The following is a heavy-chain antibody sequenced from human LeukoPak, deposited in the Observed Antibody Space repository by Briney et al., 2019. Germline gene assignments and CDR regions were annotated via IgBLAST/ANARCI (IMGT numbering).Heavy chain of an antibody. D-gene: IGHD1-26*01. CDR1: GYTFTGYY. J-gene: IGHJ4*02. CDR2: INPNSGGT. V-gene: IGHV1-2*02. Sequence: ASVKVSCKASGYTFTGYYMHWVRQAPGQGLEWMGWINPNSGGTNYAQKFQGRVTITADESTSTAYMELNSLRSEDTAVYYCARGTVGARGYFDYWGQGTLVTVSS. CDR3: ARGTVGARGYFDY.